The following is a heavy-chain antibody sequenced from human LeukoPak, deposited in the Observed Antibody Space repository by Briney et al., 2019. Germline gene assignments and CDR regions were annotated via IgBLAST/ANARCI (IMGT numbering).Heavy chain of an antibody. J-gene: IGHJ4*02. D-gene: IGHD3-3*01. Sequence: ASVKVSCKASGYTFTSYYMHWVRQAPGQGLEWMGIINPSGGSTSYAQKFQGRVTMTRDTSTSTVYMELRSLRSDDTAVYYCARAGVYPPTTDYDFWSGYYASDFDYWGQGTLVTVSS. V-gene: IGHV1-46*01. CDR1: GYTFTSYY. CDR3: ARAGVYPPTTDYDFWSGYYASDFDY. CDR2: INPSGGST.